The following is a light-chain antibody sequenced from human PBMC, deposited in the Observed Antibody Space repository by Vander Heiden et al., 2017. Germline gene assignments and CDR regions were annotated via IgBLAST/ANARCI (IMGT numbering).Light chain of an antibody. J-gene: IGKJ5*01. V-gene: IGKV1-39*01. CDR3: QQSNSTPLT. CDR2: AAS. Sequence: DIQMTQSPSSLPSSVRDRVTITCRASQSISSYLNWYQQKPGKAPKLLIYAASSMQSGVPSRFSGSGSGTDFTLTISSLQPEDFATYYCQQSNSTPLTFGQGTRLEIK. CDR1: QSISSY.